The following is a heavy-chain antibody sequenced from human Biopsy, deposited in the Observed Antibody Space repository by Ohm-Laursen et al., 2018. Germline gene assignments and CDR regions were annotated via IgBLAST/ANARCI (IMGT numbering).Heavy chain of an antibody. CDR3: ARDRHHAAGSYAGMDV. CDR2: ISGYNGNT. Sequence: ASVKVSCKASGYMFYSYGVSWVRLAPGQGPEWMGWISGYNGNTNYPQSLQGRVNLTTDASSSTAYMELRGLRSDDTAVYYCARDRHHAAGSYAGMDVWGQGTTVTVSS. D-gene: IGHD3-10*01. J-gene: IGHJ6*02. V-gene: IGHV1-18*01. CDR1: GYMFYSYG.